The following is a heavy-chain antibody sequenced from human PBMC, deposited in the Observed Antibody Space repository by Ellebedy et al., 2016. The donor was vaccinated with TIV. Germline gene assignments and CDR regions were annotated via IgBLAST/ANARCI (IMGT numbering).Heavy chain of an antibody. D-gene: IGHD1-26*01. V-gene: IGHV1-2*04. CDR3: ARDGGSYSDFDN. CDR2: INPNSGGT. Sequence: AASVKVSCKASGYTFTGYYMHWVRQAPGQGLEWMGWINPNSGGTNYAQKFQDWVTMTRDTSISTAYMELSRLRSDDTAVYYCARDGGSYSDFDNWGQGTLVTVSS. J-gene: IGHJ4*02. CDR1: GYTFTGYY.